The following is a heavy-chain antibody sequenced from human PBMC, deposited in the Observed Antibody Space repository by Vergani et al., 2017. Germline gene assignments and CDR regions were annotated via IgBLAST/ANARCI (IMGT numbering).Heavy chain of an antibody. D-gene: IGHD1-26*01. CDR1: GGSISSGSYY. CDR2: IYTSGST. CDR3: AIDPSDWELPDY. J-gene: IGHJ4*02. Sequence: QVQLQESGPGLVKPSQTLSLTCTVSGGSISSGSYYWSWIRQPAGKGLEWIGRIYTSGSTNYNPSLKSRVTISVDTSKNQFSLKLSSVTAADTAVYYCAIDPSDWELPDYWGQGTLVTVSS. V-gene: IGHV4-61*02.